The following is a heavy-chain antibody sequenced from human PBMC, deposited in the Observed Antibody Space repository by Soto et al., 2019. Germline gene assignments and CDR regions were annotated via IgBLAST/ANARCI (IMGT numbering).Heavy chain of an antibody. CDR2: ISGSGGTT. CDR3: AKNKGSGWAYYFDY. CDR1: GFTFSTYA. D-gene: IGHD6-19*01. V-gene: IGHV3-23*01. J-gene: IGHJ4*02. Sequence: EVQLLESGGGLVQPGGSLRLSCAASGFTFSTYAMSWVRQAPGKGLEWVSVISGSGGTTYYAASVKGRFTISRDNSKNPLYLQMDSLRAEDTAVYYCAKNKGSGWAYYFDYWGQGTLVTVSS.